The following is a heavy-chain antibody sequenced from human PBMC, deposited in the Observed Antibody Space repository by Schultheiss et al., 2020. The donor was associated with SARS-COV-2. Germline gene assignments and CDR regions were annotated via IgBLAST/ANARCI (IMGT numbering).Heavy chain of an antibody. CDR1: GFTFSSYA. Sequence: GGSLRLSCAASGFTFSSYAMSWVRQAPGKGLDWVSTISGTGDNTLYADSVKGRFTISRDNSKNTLYLQMNSLRAEDTAVYYCARDSEYSSGWFGGYWGQGTLVTVSS. V-gene: IGHV3-23*01. J-gene: IGHJ4*02. D-gene: IGHD6-19*01. CDR2: ISGTGDNT. CDR3: ARDSEYSSGWFGGY.